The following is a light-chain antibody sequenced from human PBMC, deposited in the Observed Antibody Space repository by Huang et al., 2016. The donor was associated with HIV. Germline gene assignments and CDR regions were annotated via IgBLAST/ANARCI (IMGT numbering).Light chain of an antibody. CDR2: ATS. CDR3: QQYYNTPYT. Sequence: DIQMTQSPSSLSASVGDSVTITCRASQGITKSLVWYQQKPGKAPKLLLFATSRLERGVPSRFSGSGSGTDFTLTISSLQPEDFATYYCQQYYNTPYTFGQGTKLEIK. V-gene: IGKV1-NL1*01. J-gene: IGKJ2*01. CDR1: QGITKS.